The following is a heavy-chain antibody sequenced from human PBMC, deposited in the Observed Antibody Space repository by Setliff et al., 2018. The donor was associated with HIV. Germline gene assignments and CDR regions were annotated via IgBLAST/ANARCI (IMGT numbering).Heavy chain of an antibody. V-gene: IGHV5-51*01. Sequence: PGASLTISCKGSGYSFSSYWIGWVRQMPGKGLEFMGLLYPADSNSRYSPSFQGQVTISVDKSTNTAFLQWTSLRASDTAMYYCTRLWHENWGGVDYWGQGTLVTVSS. CDR1: GYSFSSYW. D-gene: IGHD3-16*01. CDR2: LYPADSNS. J-gene: IGHJ4*02. CDR3: TRLWHENWGGVDY.